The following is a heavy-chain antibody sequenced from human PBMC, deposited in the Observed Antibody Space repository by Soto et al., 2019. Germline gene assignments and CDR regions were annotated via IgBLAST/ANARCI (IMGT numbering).Heavy chain of an antibody. CDR1: GFTFSSYW. Sequence: EVQLVESGGGLVQPGGSLRLSCAASGFTFSSYWMHWVRQAPGKGLVWVSRINSDGSSTSYADSVKGRFTISRDNAKNTLYLQMNSLRAEDTAVYYCARDRVDCSGGSCYSPLYYYYGMDVWGQGTTVTVSS. D-gene: IGHD2-15*01. CDR2: INSDGSST. CDR3: ARDRVDCSGGSCYSPLYYYYGMDV. V-gene: IGHV3-74*01. J-gene: IGHJ6*02.